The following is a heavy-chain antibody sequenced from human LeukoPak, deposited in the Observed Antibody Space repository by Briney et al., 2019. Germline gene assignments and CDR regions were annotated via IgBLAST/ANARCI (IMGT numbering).Heavy chain of an antibody. V-gene: IGHV3-48*01. CDR3: ARALKLNIVATTGEYDY. J-gene: IGHJ4*02. Sequence: GGSLSLSCAASGFTFSSYSMNWFRQAPGKGLQWVSSISSSSSTIYYADSVKGRFTISRDNAKNSLYLQMNSLRAEDTAVYYCARALKLNIVATTGEYDYWGQGTLVTVSS. CDR2: ISSSSSTI. CDR1: GFTFSSYS. D-gene: IGHD5-12*01.